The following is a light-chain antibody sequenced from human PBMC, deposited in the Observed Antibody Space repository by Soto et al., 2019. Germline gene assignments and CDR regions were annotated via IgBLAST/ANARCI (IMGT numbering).Light chain of an antibody. Sequence: QMTQSPSSLSASVGDRVTITCRASQSISSYLNWYQQKPGKAPKLLIYAASSLQSGFPSRFSGSGSGTDFNLTISSLQPEDFATYYCQQSYSTPFTFGQGTRVEIK. CDR1: QSISSY. V-gene: IGKV1-39*01. CDR3: QQSYSTPFT. J-gene: IGKJ5*01. CDR2: AAS.